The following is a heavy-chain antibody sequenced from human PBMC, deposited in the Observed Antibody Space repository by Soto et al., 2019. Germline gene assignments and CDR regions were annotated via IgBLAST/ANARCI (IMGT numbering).Heavy chain of an antibody. J-gene: IGHJ6*03. CDR2: LNPDNGDT. D-gene: IGHD2-2*01. V-gene: IGHV1-18*01. CDR1: GYTFSNFG. CDR3: ARGVRVPVYLDYYMDV. Sequence: QGQLVESGAEVKKPGASLKVSCKASGYTFSNFGVTWVRQAPGQGLERIGWLNPDNGDTNYGQKFPGRATMTTDTFTNTAYMEVRGLRSDDAAVYYCARGVRVPVYLDYYMDVWGEGTTVTVSS.